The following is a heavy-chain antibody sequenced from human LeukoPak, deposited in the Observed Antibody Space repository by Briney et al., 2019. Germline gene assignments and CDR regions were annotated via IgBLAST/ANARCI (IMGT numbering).Heavy chain of an antibody. J-gene: IGHJ6*04. V-gene: IGHV1-18*04. D-gene: IGHD5-12*01. CDR2: CSAYNGST. CDR1: GSTFTSYG. CDR3: ARFGPVDIVASLKYYYYGMDF. Sequence: ASVKLSCKASGSTFTSYGVSWVRQAPGQPLGWMIWCSAYNGSTNYAQKLQARVTMPTDTSTSTAYMELRSLRSDDTAVYYCARFGPVDIVASLKYYYYGMDFWGKGTTVTVSS.